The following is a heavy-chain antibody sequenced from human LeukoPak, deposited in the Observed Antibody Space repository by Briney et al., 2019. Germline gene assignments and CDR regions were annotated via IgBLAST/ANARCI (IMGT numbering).Heavy chain of an antibody. V-gene: IGHV3-66*01. Sequence: GGSLRLSCAASGFTVSSNYMSWVRQAPGKGLEWVSVINSGGSTYYSDYVKGRFTISRDNSKNTLYRQMNSLRAEDTAVYYCARDFSNDSRGYYYFDCWGQGTLVTVSS. CDR1: GFTVSSNY. CDR3: ARDFSNDSRGYYYFDC. CDR2: INSGGST. J-gene: IGHJ4*02. D-gene: IGHD3-22*01.